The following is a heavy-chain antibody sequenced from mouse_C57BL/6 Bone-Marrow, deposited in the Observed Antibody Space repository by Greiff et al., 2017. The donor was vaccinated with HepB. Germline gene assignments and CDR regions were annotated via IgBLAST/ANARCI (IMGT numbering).Heavy chain of an antibody. J-gene: IGHJ3*01. V-gene: IGHV5-6*01. CDR2: ISSGGSYT. CDR3: ARPGFAY. CDR1: GFTFSSYG. Sequence: EVKLMESGGDLVKPGGSLKLSCAASGFTFSSYGMSWVRQTPDKRLEWVATISSGGSYTYYPDSVKGRFTISRDNAKNTLYLQMSSLKSEDTAMYYCARPGFAYWGQGTLVTVSA.